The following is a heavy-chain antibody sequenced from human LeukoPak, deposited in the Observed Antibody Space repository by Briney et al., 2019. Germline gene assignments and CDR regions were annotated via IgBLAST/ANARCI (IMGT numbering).Heavy chain of an antibody. CDR1: GGSISSYY. D-gene: IGHD3-22*01. Sequence: SETLSLTCTVSGGSISSYYWSWIRQPPGQGLEWIGYTYYSGSTNYNPSLKSRVTISVDTSKNQFSLKLSSVTAADTAVYYCARSDSSGFGLYFDYWGQGTLVTVSS. CDR3: ARSDSSGFGLYFDY. CDR2: TYYSGST. V-gene: IGHV4-59*01. J-gene: IGHJ4*02.